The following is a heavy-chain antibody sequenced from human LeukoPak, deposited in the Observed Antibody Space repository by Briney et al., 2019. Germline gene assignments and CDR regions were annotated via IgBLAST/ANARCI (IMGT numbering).Heavy chain of an antibody. CDR3: AKDRSSVSGSYYIGSFFDY. CDR1: TFSFSDYG. V-gene: IGHV3-30*02. Sequence: GGSLRLSCAASTFSFSDYGMHWVRQAPGKGLEWVTFILHDGSNKYYADSVKGRFTISRDNSKNTLYLQMNSLRAEDTAVYYCAKDRSSVSGSYYIGSFFDYWGPGTLVTVSS. D-gene: IGHD1-26*01. J-gene: IGHJ4*02. CDR2: ILHDGSNK.